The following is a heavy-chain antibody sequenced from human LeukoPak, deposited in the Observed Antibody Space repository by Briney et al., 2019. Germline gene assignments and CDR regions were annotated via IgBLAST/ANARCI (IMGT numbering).Heavy chain of an antibody. CDR3: ASTWAGGWYYFDY. CDR2: IYYSGST. J-gene: IGHJ4*02. CDR1: GGSISSGDYY. D-gene: IGHD6-19*01. V-gene: IGHV4-30-4*02. Sequence: SETLSLTCTVSGGSISSGDYYWSWIRQPPGKGLEWIGYIYYSGSTYYNPSLKSRVTISVDTSKNQFSLKLSSVTAADTAVYYCASTWAGGWYYFDYWGQGTLVTVSS.